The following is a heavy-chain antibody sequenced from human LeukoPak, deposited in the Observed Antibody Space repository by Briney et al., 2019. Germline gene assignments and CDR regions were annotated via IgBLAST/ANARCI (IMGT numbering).Heavy chain of an antibody. V-gene: IGHV3-23*01. CDR3: TEGGGKFLTYQPNDY. D-gene: IGHD3-16*01. J-gene: IGHJ4*02. CDR1: GFNFSSYA. CDR2: ISGSGGST. Sequence: VGSLRLSCAVSGFNFSSYAMSWVRQAPGKGLEWVSAISGSGGSTYYADSVKGRFTIPRDNSKNTLYLQMNSLRAEDTAVYYCTEGGGKFLTYQPNDYWGQGTLVTVSS.